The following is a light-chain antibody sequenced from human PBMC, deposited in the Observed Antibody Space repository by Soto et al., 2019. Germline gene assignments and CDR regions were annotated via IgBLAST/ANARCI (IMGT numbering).Light chain of an antibody. CDR1: SSAVVGYNY. J-gene: IGLJ1*01. CDR3: SSYAGSINV. Sequence: QSVLTQPPSASVSPGQSVAISCTGNSSAVVGYNYVSWYQQHPGKAPKLMIYEVNKRPSGVPDRFSGSKSGNTASLTVSGIQAEDEADYYCSSYAGSINVFGTGTTLTVL. V-gene: IGLV2-8*01. CDR2: EVN.